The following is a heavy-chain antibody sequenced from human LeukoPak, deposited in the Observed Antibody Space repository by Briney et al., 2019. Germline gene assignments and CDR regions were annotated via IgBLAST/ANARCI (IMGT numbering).Heavy chain of an antibody. D-gene: IGHD1-14*01. CDR3: ARLPPSATAFDI. Sequence: SSETLSLTCTVSGGSISRGSYYWSWIRQPAGKRLAWIGHIYISGRTNYNPSLKSRFTISLETYKNQLSLKLSSVTAADTAVYYCARLPPSATAFDIWGQGTVVIV. CDR1: GGSISRGSYY. CDR2: IYISGRT. J-gene: IGHJ3*02. V-gene: IGHV4-61*09.